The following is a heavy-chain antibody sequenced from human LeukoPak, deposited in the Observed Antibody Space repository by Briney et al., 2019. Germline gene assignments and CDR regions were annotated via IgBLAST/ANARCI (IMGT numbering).Heavy chain of an antibody. CDR2: ISGSGCST. Sequence: GGSLRLSCAASGFTFSSYAMSWVRQAPGKGLEGVSAISGSGCSTYYADSVKGRFTISRDNSKNTQYLQMNSLSAEDTAVDYCAKGGYAFDIWGQGTMVTVSS. J-gene: IGHJ3*02. CDR3: AKGGYAFDI. CDR1: GFTFSSYA. V-gene: IGHV3-23*01.